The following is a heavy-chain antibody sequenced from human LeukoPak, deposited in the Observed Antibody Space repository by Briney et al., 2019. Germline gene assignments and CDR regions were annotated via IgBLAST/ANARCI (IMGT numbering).Heavy chain of an antibody. CDR1: GGTFSSYA. V-gene: IGHV1-69*05. Sequence: SVKVSCKASGGTFSSYAISWVRQAPGQGLEWMGGIILIFGTANYAQKFQGRVTITTDESTSTAYMELSSLRSEDTAVYYCARVYCSSTSCYRVPDNWFDPWGQGTLVTVSS. CDR3: ARVYCSSTSCYRVPDNWFDP. J-gene: IGHJ5*02. CDR2: IILIFGTA. D-gene: IGHD2-2*01.